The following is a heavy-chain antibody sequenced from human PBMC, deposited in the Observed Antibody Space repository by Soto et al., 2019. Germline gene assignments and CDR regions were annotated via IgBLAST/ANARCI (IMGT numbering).Heavy chain of an antibody. V-gene: IGHV3-9*01. CDR2: ISWNSGSL. CDR3: AKGLGHYDYYYMDV. D-gene: IGHD7-27*01. CDR1: GFKFDDYA. J-gene: IGHJ6*03. Sequence: EVQLVESGGGLVQPGRSLRLSCAASGFKFDDYAMHWVRQAPGKGLEWVAGISWNSGSLGYADSVKGRFTISRDNAKNSLYLQMNSLRDDDTASYSCAKGLGHYDYYYMDVWGKGTTVTVSS.